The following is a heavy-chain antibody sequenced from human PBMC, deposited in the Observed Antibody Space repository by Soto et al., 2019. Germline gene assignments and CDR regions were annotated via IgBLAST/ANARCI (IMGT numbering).Heavy chain of an antibody. CDR3: AQDLGSSWYHYNSFAR. CDR2: IGSGSP. V-gene: IGHV3-23*01. CDR1: GFTFSGYA. D-gene: IGHD6-13*01. Sequence: EVQLLESGGGLVQPGGSLRLSCAASGFTFSGYAMSWVRQAPGKGLEWVSAIGSGSPFYADSVKGRFTISRDNANSMLYLQMNSLRAAHTAVYFCAQDLGSSWYHYNSFARGAPGTLVTVSS. J-gene: IGHJ4*02.